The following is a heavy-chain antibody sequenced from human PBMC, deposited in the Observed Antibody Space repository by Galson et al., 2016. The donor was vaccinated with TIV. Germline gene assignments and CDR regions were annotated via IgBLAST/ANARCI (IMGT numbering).Heavy chain of an antibody. V-gene: IGHV1-24*01. Sequence: SVKVSCKVSGYTVTELSMHWVRQAPEKRLEWMGGFDPEDGETIYAQKFQGRVSMTADTFTETAYMELSSLVSDDTAVYYCATDLLYYYDSSGYSWGQGTLVTVSS. CDR1: GYTVTELS. CDR3: ATDLLYYYDSSGYS. D-gene: IGHD3-22*01. J-gene: IGHJ4*02. CDR2: FDPEDGET.